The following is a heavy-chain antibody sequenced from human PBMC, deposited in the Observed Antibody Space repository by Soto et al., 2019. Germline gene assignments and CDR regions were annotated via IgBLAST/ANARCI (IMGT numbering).Heavy chain of an antibody. CDR2: IYYSGST. CDR1: GGSISSYY. V-gene: IGHV4-59*01. J-gene: IGHJ4*02. CDR3: ARGRVPAARHYFDY. D-gene: IGHD2-2*01. Sequence: SETLCLTCTVSGGSISSYYWSWIRQPPGKGLEWIGYIYYSGSTNYNPSLKSRVTISVDTSKNQFSLKLSSVTAADTAVYYCARGRVPAARHYFDYWGQGTLVTVSS.